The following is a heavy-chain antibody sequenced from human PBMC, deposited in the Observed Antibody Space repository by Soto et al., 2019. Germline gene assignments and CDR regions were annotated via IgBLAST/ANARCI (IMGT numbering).Heavy chain of an antibody. D-gene: IGHD6-19*01. CDR2: ISGGGDST. J-gene: IGHJ2*01. Sequence: PGGSLRLSCAASGFTFSSYAMSWVRQAPGKGLEWVSAISGGGDSTYYADSVKGRFTISRDNSKNTLYLQMNSLRAEDTAVYFCAKDWLIAVADNWYFDLWGRGTLVTVSS. CDR3: AKDWLIAVADNWYFDL. CDR1: GFTFSSYA. V-gene: IGHV3-23*01.